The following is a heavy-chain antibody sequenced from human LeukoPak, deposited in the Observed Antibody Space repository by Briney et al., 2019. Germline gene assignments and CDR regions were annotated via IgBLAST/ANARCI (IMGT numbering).Heavy chain of an antibody. J-gene: IGHJ4*02. CDR1: GLSFNSCG. D-gene: IGHD3-10*01. Sequence: PGGSLRLSCAASGLSFNSCGMHWARQAPGKGLEWVAFISSDGSNKYYADSVKGRFTISRDNSENTLSLQMNSLRTEDTAVFYCAKGSGGSGSFYNHFDCWGQGTLVTVSS. CDR2: ISSDGSNK. V-gene: IGHV3-30*18. CDR3: AKGSGGSGSFYNHFDC.